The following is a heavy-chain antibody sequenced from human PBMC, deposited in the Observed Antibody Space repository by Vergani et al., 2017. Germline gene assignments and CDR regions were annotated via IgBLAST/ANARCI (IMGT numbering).Heavy chain of an antibody. Sequence: EVQLVESGGGLVKPGGSLRLSCAASGFTFSSYAMSWVRQAPGKGLEWVSAISGSGGSTYYADSVRGRFTISRDNSKNTLYLQMNSLRAEDTAVYYCAKLGGWSWKFSISSYYFDYWGQGTLVTVSS. V-gene: IGHV3-23*04. CDR1: GFTFSSYA. CDR3: AKLGGWSWKFSISSYYFDY. J-gene: IGHJ4*02. D-gene: IGHD6-19*01. CDR2: ISGSGGST.